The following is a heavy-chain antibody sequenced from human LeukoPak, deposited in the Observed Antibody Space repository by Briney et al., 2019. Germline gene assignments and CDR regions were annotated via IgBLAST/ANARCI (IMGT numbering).Heavy chain of an antibody. V-gene: IGHV3-23*01. Sequence: GGSLRLSCAASGFTLSSYAMSWVRQAPGKGLEWVSAISGSGGSTYYADSVKGRFTISRDNSKNTLYLQMNSLRAEDTAVYYCAKELTPVTTPYYFDYWGQGTLVTVSS. CDR2: ISGSGGST. CDR1: GFTLSSYA. D-gene: IGHD4-17*01. J-gene: IGHJ4*02. CDR3: AKELTPVTTPYYFDY.